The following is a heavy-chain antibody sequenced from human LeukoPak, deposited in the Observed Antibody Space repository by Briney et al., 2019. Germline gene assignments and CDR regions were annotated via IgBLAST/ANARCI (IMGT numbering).Heavy chain of an antibody. V-gene: IGHV3-48*03. Sequence: AGGSLRPSCAASGFTFSSYEMNWVHQAPGKGLEWVSYISSSGSTIYYADSVKGRFTISRDNAKNSLYLQMNSLRAEDTAVYYCAILPVEMATMFDYWGQGTLVTVSS. J-gene: IGHJ4*02. CDR3: AILPVEMATMFDY. D-gene: IGHD5-24*01. CDR2: ISSSGSTI. CDR1: GFTFSSYE.